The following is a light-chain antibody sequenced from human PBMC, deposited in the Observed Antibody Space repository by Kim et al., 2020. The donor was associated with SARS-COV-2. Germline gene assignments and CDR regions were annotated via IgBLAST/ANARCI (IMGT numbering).Light chain of an antibody. CDR1: KLGDKY. CDR2: QDI. Sequence: SPGQEAIIPCSGEKLGDKYICWYQQKSGQSPVLVIYQDIMRPSGIPERFSGSTSGNTATLTISGAQAMDEAEYYCQAWDSSTNVVFGGGTQLTVL. V-gene: IGLV3-1*01. J-gene: IGLJ2*01. CDR3: QAWDSSTNVV.